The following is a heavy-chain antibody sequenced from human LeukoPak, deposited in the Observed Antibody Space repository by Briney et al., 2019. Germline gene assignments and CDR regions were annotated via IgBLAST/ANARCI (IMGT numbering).Heavy chain of an antibody. CDR1: GFTFRDYW. D-gene: IGHD1-26*01. Sequence: PGGSLRLSCAASGFTFRDYWMHWIRQAPGKGLVWVSRIKGDGSHTIYADSVKGLFTISRDNAKNTLYLQMKSLRVEDTALYYCVRDWDHFDFDSWGQGTLVTVSS. J-gene: IGHJ5*01. CDR2: IKGDGSHT. CDR3: VRDWDHFDFDS. V-gene: IGHV3-74*01.